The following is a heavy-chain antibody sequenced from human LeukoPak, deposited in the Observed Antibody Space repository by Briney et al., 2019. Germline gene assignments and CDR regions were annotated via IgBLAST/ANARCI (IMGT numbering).Heavy chain of an antibody. J-gene: IGHJ4*02. V-gene: IGHV4-31*03. CDR1: GGSISSGGYY. CDR2: IYYSGST. Sequence: SETLPLTCTVSGGSISSGGYYWSWIRQHPGKGLEWIGYIYYSGSTYYNPSLKSRVTISVDTSKNQFSLKLSSVTAADTAVYYCARDGYYDSSGYGYWGQGTLVTVSS. CDR3: ARDGYYDSSGYGY. D-gene: IGHD3-22*01.